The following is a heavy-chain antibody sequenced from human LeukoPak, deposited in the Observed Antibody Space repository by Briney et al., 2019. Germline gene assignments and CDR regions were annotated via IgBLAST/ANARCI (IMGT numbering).Heavy chain of an antibody. CDR3: GQGHFDTSGYYSRFAN. Sequence: GESLRLSCAASGFTFSNYGMSWVRQAPGKGLEWVASSAGSGGTTHYADSVKGRFTISRDNSQNTLYLHMNSLRADDTAVYYCGQGHFDTSGYYSRFANWGQGMLVTLPS. CDR1: GFTFSNYG. D-gene: IGHD3-22*01. V-gene: IGHV3-23*01. CDR2: SAGSGGTT. J-gene: IGHJ4*01.